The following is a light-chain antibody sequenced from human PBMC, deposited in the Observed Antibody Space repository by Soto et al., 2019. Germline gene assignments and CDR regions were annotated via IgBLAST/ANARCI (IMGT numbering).Light chain of an antibody. CDR3: MQGLQPPRT. CDR1: QSLLHSNGYNY. Sequence: DIVMTQSPLSLPVTAGEPASISCRSSQSLLHSNGYNYLDWYLQKPGQSPQLLIYLGSNRASGVPDRFSGSGSGTDFTLKISRVEAEDVGVYYCMQGLQPPRTFGQGTKLEIK. V-gene: IGKV2-28*01. CDR2: LGS. J-gene: IGKJ1*01.